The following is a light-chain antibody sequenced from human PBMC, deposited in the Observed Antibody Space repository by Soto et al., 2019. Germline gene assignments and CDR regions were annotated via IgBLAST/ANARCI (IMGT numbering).Light chain of an antibody. CDR1: SSNIGAGYD. V-gene: IGLV1-40*01. Sequence: QPVLTQPPSVSGAPGQRVTISCTGSSSNIGAGYDVHWYQHLSGTAPKLLIYGNSNRPSGVPDRFSGSKSGTSASLAITGLQAEDEADYYCQSYDSSLSGWVFGGGTKLTVL. CDR2: GNS. J-gene: IGLJ3*02. CDR3: QSYDSSLSGWV.